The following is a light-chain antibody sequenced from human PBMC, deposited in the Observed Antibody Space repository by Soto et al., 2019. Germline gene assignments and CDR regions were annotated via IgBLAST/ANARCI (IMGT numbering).Light chain of an antibody. CDR3: QHYNNWPPLT. Sequence: EIVMTQSPATLSVSPGERATLSCRASQSVSSNLAWYQQKPGQAPRLLIYGASTRATGIPARFSGSGSGTEFTLTISSLQSEDFAVLSCQHYNNWPPLTFGGGTKVEIK. CDR2: GAS. J-gene: IGKJ4*01. CDR1: QSVSSN. V-gene: IGKV3-15*01.